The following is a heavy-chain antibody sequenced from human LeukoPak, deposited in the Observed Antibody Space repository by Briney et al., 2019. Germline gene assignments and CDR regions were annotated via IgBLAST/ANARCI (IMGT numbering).Heavy chain of an antibody. D-gene: IGHD4-17*01. Sequence: ASVKVSCEASGYTLTSYGINWMRQAPGQGLEWMGWISTQSGNTNYAQKVQGRLTLTTDRSTNTAYMELRSLRSDDTAVYYCTRGAYGDKWGQGTMVTVSS. CDR2: ISTQSGNT. CDR1: GYTLTSYG. CDR3: TRGAYGDK. V-gene: IGHV1-18*01. J-gene: IGHJ4*02.